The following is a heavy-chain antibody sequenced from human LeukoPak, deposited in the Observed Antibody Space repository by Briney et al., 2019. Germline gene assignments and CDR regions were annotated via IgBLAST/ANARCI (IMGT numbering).Heavy chain of an antibody. J-gene: IGHJ4*02. Sequence: GGSLRLSCAASGYTFDTYGMTWARQAPGKGLEWVSSISGSGYNTYYADSVKGRFTISRDNSKNTLYLQMDSLRAEDTATYYCATSTTSFDYWGQGTLVTVSS. CDR2: ISGSGYNT. CDR3: ATSTTSFDY. CDR1: GYTFDTYG. V-gene: IGHV3-23*01.